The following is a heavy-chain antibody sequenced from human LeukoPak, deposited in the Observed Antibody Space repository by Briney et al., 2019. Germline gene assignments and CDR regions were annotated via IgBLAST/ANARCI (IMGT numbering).Heavy chain of an antibody. Sequence: SGGSLRLSCEASGFSVSSNYMSWVRQAPGKGLEWVSVIYSGGSTYYADSVKGRFTISRDNSKNTLFLQMNSLRAEDTAVYYCARYVSSVQIDYWGQGTLVTVSS. V-gene: IGHV3-53*01. D-gene: IGHD3-22*01. CDR1: GFSVSSNY. CDR2: IYSGGST. CDR3: ARYVSSVQIDY. J-gene: IGHJ4*02.